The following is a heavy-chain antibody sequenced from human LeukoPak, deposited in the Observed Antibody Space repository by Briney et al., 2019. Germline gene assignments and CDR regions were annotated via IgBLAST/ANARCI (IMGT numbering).Heavy chain of an antibody. J-gene: IGHJ6*03. Sequence: GASVKVSCKTSGYIFIDYEISWVRQAPGQGLEWMGWMNPKGGDTGYEQKFQGRITITRDSSISTVYMELSSLRSEDTALYYCARGRYMDVWGKGTTVTVSS. V-gene: IGHV1-8*02. CDR3: ARGRYMDV. CDR1: GYIFIDYE. CDR2: MNPKGGDT.